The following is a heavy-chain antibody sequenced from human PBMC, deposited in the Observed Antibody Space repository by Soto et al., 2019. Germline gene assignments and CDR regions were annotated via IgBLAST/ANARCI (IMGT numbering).Heavy chain of an antibody. Sequence: GGSLRLSCAASGFTFCSYGMHWVRQAPGKGLEWVAVIWYDGSNKHYADSVKGRFTISRDNSKNTLYLQMNSLRAEDTAVYYCARASWYYDSSGPYGMDVWGQGTTVTVSS. J-gene: IGHJ6*02. V-gene: IGHV3-33*01. CDR1: GFTFCSYG. CDR2: IWYDGSNK. D-gene: IGHD3-22*01. CDR3: ARASWYYDSSGPYGMDV.